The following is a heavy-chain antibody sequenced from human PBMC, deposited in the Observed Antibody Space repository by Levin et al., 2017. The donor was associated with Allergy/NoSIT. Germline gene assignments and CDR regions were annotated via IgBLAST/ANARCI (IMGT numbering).Heavy chain of an antibody. CDR3: ARDVTYYDTGRWFDP. Sequence: PGGSLRLSCAASGFTFDDYAMHWVRQAPGKGLEWVAVIWYDGSNKYYADSVKGRFTISRDNSKNTLYLQMNSLRAEDTAVYYCARDVTYYDTGRWFDPWGQGTLVTVSS. CDR1: GFTFDDYA. V-gene: IGHV3-33*08. CDR2: IWYDGSNK. J-gene: IGHJ5*02. D-gene: IGHD3-10*01.